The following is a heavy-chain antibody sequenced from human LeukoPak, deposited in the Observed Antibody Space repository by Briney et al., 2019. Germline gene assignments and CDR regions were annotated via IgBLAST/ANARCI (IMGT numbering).Heavy chain of an antibody. CDR1: GVTFSSLS. Sequence: PGGSLRLSCEASGVTFSSLSLNWVRQPPGTGLEWLSYISASSRTKYYADSVKGRFIVSRDNAKNSLSLQMDSLRAEDTALYYCAGQTRGSSTRAPDFWGQGTLVPVSS. V-gene: IGHV3-48*04. D-gene: IGHD1-26*01. CDR2: ISASSRTK. J-gene: IGHJ4*02. CDR3: AGQTRGSSTRAPDF.